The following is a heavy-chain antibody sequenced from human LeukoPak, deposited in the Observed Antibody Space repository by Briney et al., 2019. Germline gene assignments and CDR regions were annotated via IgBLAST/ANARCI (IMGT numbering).Heavy chain of an antibody. J-gene: IGHJ6*04. Sequence: SETQSLTCAVYGGSFSGYYWSWIRQPPGKGLEWIGEINHSGSTNYNPSLKSRVTISVDTSKNQSSLKLSSVTAADTAVYYCAGARDYDILTGYRYYYGMDVWGKGTTVTVSS. CDR1: GGSFSGYY. CDR3: AGARDYDILTGYRYYYGMDV. CDR2: INHSGST. D-gene: IGHD3-9*01. V-gene: IGHV4-34*01.